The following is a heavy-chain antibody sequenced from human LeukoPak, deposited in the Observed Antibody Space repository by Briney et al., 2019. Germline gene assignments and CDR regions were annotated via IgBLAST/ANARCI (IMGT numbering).Heavy chain of an antibody. CDR1: GFTFSSYG. CDR2: ISGSGGST. D-gene: IGHD3-3*01. V-gene: IGHV3-23*01. J-gene: IGHJ4*02. CDR3: AKSMGRFWSGSLYTPTFDY. Sequence: PGGSLRLSCAASGFTFSSYGMHWVRQAPGKGLEWVSAISGSGGSTYYADSVKGRFTISRDNSKNTLYLQMNSLRAEDTAVYYCAKSMGRFWSGSLYTPTFDYWGQGTLVTVSS.